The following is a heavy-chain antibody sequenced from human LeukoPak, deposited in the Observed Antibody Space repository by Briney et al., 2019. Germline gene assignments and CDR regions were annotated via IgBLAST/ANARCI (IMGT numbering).Heavy chain of an antibody. CDR2: INHSGST. CDR1: GGSFSGYY. CDR3: AREGGLWYFDL. J-gene: IGHJ2*01. Sequence: SETLSLTCAVYGGSFSGYYWSWIRQPPGKGLEWIGEINHSGSTNYNPSLKSRVTISVDTSKNQFSLKLSSVTAADTAVYYCAREGGLWYFDLWGRGTLVTVSS. V-gene: IGHV4-34*09.